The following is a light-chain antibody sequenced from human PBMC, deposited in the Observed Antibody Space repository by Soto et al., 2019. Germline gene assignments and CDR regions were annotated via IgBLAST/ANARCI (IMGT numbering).Light chain of an antibody. CDR2: DVT. V-gene: IGLV2-11*01. Sequence: QSALTQPRSVSGSPGQSVTISCTGTTSVVGDYNFVSWYQQHPGNAPKLMIYDVTKRPSGIPNRFSGSKSGNTASLTISGLQAEDEADYYCCSYAGTYTYVFGTGNKVTVL. J-gene: IGLJ1*01. CDR1: TSVVGDYNF. CDR3: CSYAGTYTYV.